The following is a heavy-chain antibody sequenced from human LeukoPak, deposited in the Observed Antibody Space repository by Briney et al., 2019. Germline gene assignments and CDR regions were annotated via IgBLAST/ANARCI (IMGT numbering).Heavy chain of an antibody. D-gene: IGHD6-25*01. J-gene: IGHJ4*02. V-gene: IGHV3-30*18. CDR3: AKAAYRTSTGCHFSGYAQRPLDS. CDR2: ISNDGFSK. CDR1: GFTFNTYG. Sequence: PGGSLRLSCVASGFTFNTYGMHWVRQAPGKGLEWVAGISNDGFSKDYADSVKGRFTISRDNSKNTMYLQMNSLRVEDTAVYYCAKAAYRTSTGCHFSGYAQRPLDSWGQGTLVTVSS.